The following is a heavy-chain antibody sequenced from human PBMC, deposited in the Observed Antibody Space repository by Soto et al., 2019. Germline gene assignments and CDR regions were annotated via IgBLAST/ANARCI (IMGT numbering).Heavy chain of an antibody. J-gene: IGHJ4*02. CDR2: IWYDGSNK. CDR3: ARSDYYDSSGYHY. Sequence: QVQLVESGGGVVQPGRSLRLSCAASGFTFSSYGMHWVRQAPGKGLEWVAVIWYDGSNKYYADSVKGRFTISRDNSKNALDLQMNSLRAEDTAVYYCARSDYYDSSGYHYWGQGTLVTVSS. D-gene: IGHD3-22*01. V-gene: IGHV3-33*01. CDR1: GFTFSSYG.